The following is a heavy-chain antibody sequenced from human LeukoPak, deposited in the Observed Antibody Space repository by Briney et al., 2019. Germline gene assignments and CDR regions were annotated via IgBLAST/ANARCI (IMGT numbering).Heavy chain of an antibody. CDR1: GSTFSSYS. CDR3: AREMSTILGFDY. J-gene: IGHJ4*02. CDR2: ISSTGSII. Sequence: PGGSLRLSCAASGSTFSSYSMNWVRQAPGKGLEWLSYISSTGSIIYNADSVKGRFTISRDNAKNSLFLQMNSLRAENTAVYYCAREMSTILGFDYWGQGTLVTVSS. V-gene: IGHV3-48*01. D-gene: IGHD5-24*01.